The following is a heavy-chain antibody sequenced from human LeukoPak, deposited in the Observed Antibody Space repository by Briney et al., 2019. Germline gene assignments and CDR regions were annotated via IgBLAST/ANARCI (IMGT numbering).Heavy chain of an antibody. CDR1: DVTITNYY. CDR3: ARESRVVIGDGYYLDS. Sequence: PSETLSLTCTVSDVTITNYYWTWIRQPAGKGLEWIGRLYIGRETDYNPSLRSRVTMSVDTSSGRFSLRLTSVTAADTATYYCARESRVVIGDGYYLDSWGPGTQITVSS. J-gene: IGHJ4*02. CDR2: LYIGRET. D-gene: IGHD2-21*01. V-gene: IGHV4-4*07.